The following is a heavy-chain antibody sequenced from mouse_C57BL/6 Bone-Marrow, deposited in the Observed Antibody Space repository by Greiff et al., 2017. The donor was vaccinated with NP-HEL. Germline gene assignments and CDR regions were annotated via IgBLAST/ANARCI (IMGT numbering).Heavy chain of an antibody. CDR2: IWSGGST. J-gene: IGHJ4*01. Sequence: VQLQQSGPGLVQPSQSLSITCTVSGFSLTSYGVHWVRQSPGKGLEWLGVIWSGGSTDYNAAFISRLSISKDNSKSQVFFKMNSLQADDTAIYYCARGIYYGNYHYYYAMDCWGQGTSVTVSS. V-gene: IGHV2-2*01. D-gene: IGHD2-1*01. CDR1: GFSLTSYG. CDR3: ARGIYYGNYHYYYAMDC.